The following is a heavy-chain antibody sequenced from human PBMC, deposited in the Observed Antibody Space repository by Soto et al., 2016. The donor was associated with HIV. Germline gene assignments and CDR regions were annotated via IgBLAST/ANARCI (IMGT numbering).Heavy chain of an antibody. CDR3: ARAPWSSHYYYMDV. V-gene: IGHV3-11*04. Sequence: QVQLVESGGGLVKPGGSLRLSCAGSGFAFSDYYMNWIRQAPGRGLEWVSYIDGSATTRYYTDSVKGRFSISRDNAKNSLFLEMNSLRAEDTAVYYCARAPWSSHYYYMDVWGRGTTVTVSS. J-gene: IGHJ6*03. D-gene: IGHD3-10*01. CDR1: GFAFSDYY. CDR2: IDGSATTR.